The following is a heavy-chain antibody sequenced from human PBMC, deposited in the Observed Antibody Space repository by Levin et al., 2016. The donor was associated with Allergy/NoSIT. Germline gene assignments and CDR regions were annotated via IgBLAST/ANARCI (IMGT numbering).Heavy chain of an antibody. Sequence: VRQAPGKGLEWVSYISSSSSTIYYADSVKGRFTISRDNAKNSLYLQMNSLRDEDTAVYYCARYSSSPGENYYYYGMDVWGQGTTVTVSS. D-gene: IGHD6-6*01. CDR2: ISSSSSTI. CDR3: ARYSSSPGENYYYYGMDV. V-gene: IGHV3-48*02. J-gene: IGHJ6*02.